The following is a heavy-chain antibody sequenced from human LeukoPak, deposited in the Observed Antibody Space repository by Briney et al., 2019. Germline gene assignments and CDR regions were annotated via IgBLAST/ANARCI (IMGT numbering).Heavy chain of an antibody. CDR3: ASHMPGIVVAGSGFDF. J-gene: IGHJ4*02. CDR1: GASIRSAY. CDR2: IHHSGRT. D-gene: IGHD3-10*01. Sequence: SETLSLTCTVSGASIRSAYWTWIRQPPGKGLEWIGYIHHSGRTIYNPSLESRVTISVDMSKNQFSLKLTSVTVADTAVYYCASHMPGIVVAGSGFDFWGQGALVTVSS. V-gene: IGHV4-59*08.